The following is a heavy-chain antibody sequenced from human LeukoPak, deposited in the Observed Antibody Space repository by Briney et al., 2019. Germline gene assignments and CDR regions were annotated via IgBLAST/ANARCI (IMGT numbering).Heavy chain of an antibody. J-gene: IGHJ4*02. CDR3: ARKDGDG. CDR2: IYNSGST. CDR1: GVSVSSDH. V-gene: IGHV4-59*02. Sequence: PSETQSLTCTVSGVSVSSDHWTWIRQPPGEGLEWIGHIYNSGSTNYNPSLRGRVTISLDTSKNQVSLKLNSVTAADTAMYYCARKDGDGWGQGTLVSVSS. D-gene: IGHD5-24*01.